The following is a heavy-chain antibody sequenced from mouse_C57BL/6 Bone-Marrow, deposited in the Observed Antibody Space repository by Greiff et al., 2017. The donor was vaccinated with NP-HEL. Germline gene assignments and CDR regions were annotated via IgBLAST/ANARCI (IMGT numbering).Heavy chain of an antibody. CDR1: GFSLTSYG. Sequence: QVQLQQSGPGLVQPSQSLSITCTVSGFSLTSYGVHWVRQSPGKGLEWLGVLWSGGSTDYNAAFISRLSISKDNSKSQVFFKMNSLQADDTAIYYCARIGITTVVANAMDYWGQGTSVTVSS. V-gene: IGHV2-2*01. CDR3: ARIGITTVVANAMDY. J-gene: IGHJ4*01. D-gene: IGHD1-1*01. CDR2: LWSGGST.